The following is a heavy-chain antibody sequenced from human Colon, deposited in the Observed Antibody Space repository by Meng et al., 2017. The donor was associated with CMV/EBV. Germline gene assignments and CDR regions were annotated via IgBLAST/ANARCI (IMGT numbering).Heavy chain of an antibody. V-gene: IGHV3-72*01. CDR3: VKSSGTFYPAFDY. J-gene: IGHJ4*02. Sequence: SGFIFSEHYMDWVRQAPGQGLEWVGRVRDRGNNYTTEYAASVKGRFTISRDDSKNSLYLQMNSLENEDTAVYYCVKSSGTFYPAFDYWGQGTLVTV. D-gene: IGHD1-26*01. CDR2: VRDRGNNYTT. CDR1: GFIFSEHY.